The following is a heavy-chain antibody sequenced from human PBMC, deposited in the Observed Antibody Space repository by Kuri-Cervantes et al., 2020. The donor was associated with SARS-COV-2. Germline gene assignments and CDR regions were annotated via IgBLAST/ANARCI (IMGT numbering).Heavy chain of an antibody. V-gene: IGHV4-39*01. CDR2: IYYSXXT. CDR1: GGSISSSSYX. Sequence: SETLSXXXTVSGGSISSSSYXWGWIXQPPGXGLXXIGSIYYSXXTYYXPSLKSXXTISVDTPKNQFXXSLTSVXAADSAVYYXXRLSPNWGPGILVTVSS. J-gene: IGHJ4*02. CDR3: XRLSPN.